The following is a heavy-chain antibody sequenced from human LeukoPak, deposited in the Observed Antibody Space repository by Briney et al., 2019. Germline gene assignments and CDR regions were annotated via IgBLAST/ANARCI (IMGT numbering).Heavy chain of an antibody. CDR2: IYHSGSS. CDR1: GGSISSGGYY. D-gene: IGHD3-22*01. J-gene: IGHJ3*02. V-gene: IGHV4-30-2*01. Sequence: SETLSLTCTVSGGSISSGGYYWSWIRQPPGKGLEWIGYIYHSGSSYYNPSLKSRVTISVDRSKNQFSLKLSSVTAADTAVYYCARDLRDSSGYYGIEAFDIWGQGTMVTVSS. CDR3: ARDLRDSSGYYGIEAFDI.